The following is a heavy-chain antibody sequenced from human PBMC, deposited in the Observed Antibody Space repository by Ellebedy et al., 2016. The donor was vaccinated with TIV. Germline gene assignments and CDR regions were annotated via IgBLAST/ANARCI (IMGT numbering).Heavy chain of an antibody. D-gene: IGHD5-18*01. Sequence: ASVKVSCKASGYTFTNYAIHWVRQAPGQRLEWMGWTNAGNGDTKYSQKFQGRVTITRDTSASTAYMELSSLRCEDTAVYYCARDVQLIYSYGPDHFDYWGQGTLVTVSS. V-gene: IGHV1-3*01. CDR3: ARDVQLIYSYGPDHFDY. CDR1: GYTFTNYA. J-gene: IGHJ4*02. CDR2: TNAGNGDT.